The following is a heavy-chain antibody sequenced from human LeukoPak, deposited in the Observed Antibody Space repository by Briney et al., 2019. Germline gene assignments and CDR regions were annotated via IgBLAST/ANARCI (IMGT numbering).Heavy chain of an antibody. Sequence: PSETLSLTCTVSGGSISSSSDYWAWLRQPPGKGLEWIGSIYYSGSTNHNPSLKSRVTRSVDTAKNQFSLKLRSVTAADTAVYYCARLGCSGSSCYAVGDWFDPWGQGTLVTVSS. V-gene: IGHV4-39*01. CDR1: GGSISSSSDY. J-gene: IGHJ5*02. D-gene: IGHD2-15*01. CDR2: IYYSGST. CDR3: ARLGCSGSSCYAVGDWFDP.